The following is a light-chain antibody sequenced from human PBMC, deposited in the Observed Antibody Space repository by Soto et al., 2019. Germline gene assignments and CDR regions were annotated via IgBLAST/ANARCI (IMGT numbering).Light chain of an antibody. V-gene: IGKV1-5*03. CDR3: QQYNDYSWT. J-gene: IGKJ1*01. CDR2: KAS. CDR1: RSIGIW. Sequence: DIQMTQSPSTLSASVGDRVAISCRASRSIGIWLAWYQQKPGKAPKLLIYKASSLESGVPSRFGDSGSGTEFSLTISSLQPDDFATYHCQQYNDYSWTFGQGTKVEIK.